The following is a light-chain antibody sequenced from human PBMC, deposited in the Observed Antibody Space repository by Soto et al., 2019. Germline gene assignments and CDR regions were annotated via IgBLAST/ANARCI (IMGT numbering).Light chain of an antibody. J-gene: IGLJ1*01. V-gene: IGLV2-14*01. CDR1: SSDVGGYNF. Sequence: QSALTQPASVSGSPGQSITISCTGTSSDVGGYNFVSWFQHHPGKAPKLMIFEVSNRPSGISNRFSGSKSGNTASLTISGLQAEDEADYYCTSYTSSTTPFYVFGTGTKVTV. CDR3: TSYTSSTTPFYV. CDR2: EVS.